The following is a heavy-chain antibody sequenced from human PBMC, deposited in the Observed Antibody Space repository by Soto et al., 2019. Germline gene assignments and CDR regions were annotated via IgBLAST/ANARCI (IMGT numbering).Heavy chain of an antibody. D-gene: IGHD2-2*01. V-gene: IGHV3-23*01. Sequence: ELQLLESGGGLVQPGGSLRLSCAASGFTFSTYAMSWVRQAPGKGLEWVSAISGRGGGTFYADSVKGRFTIARDNPKNTLFLQMNSLRAEDTAVYFCARQMTSSTNYYDYWGQETLVTVSS. CDR3: ARQMTSSTNYYDY. CDR1: GFTFSTYA. CDR2: ISGRGGGT. J-gene: IGHJ4*02.